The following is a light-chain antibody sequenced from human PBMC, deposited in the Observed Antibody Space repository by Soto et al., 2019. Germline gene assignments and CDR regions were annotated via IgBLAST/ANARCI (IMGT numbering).Light chain of an antibody. CDR2: EVR. J-gene: IGLJ3*02. Sequence: QSALTQPASVSGSPGQSITISCTGTSSDVGGYNHVSWYQQHPGKAPKLIIYEVRNRPSGVSNRLSGSKSGNTASLTISGLQADDEADYYCCSYPSSSIRVLGGGTKVTVL. V-gene: IGLV2-14*01. CDR1: SSDVGGYNH. CDR3: CSYPSSSIRV.